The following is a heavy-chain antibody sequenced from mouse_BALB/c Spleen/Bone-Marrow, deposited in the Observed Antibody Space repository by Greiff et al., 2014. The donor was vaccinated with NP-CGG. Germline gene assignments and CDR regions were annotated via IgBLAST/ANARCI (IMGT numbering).Heavy chain of an antibody. CDR2: INSNGGNT. J-gene: IGHJ2*03. Sequence: VQLQQSGGGLVQPGGSLKLSCAASGFTFSSYGMSWVRQTPDKRLELVATINSNGGNTYYPDSVKGRFTISRDNAKNTLYLQMSSLKSEDTAMYYCARVWYFDYWGQGTSLTVSS. CDR3: ARVWYFDY. V-gene: IGHV5-6-3*01. CDR1: GFTFSSYG.